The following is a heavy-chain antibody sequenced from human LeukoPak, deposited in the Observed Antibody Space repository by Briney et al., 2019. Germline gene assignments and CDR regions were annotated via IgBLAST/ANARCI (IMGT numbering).Heavy chain of an antibody. D-gene: IGHD6-19*01. Sequence: ASVKVSCKASCYTCTSYGISWVRQPPGQGLEWMGWISAYNGNTNYAQKLQGRVTMTTDTSTSTAYMELRSLRSDATAVYYCATVGYSQWLVDYWGQGTLVTVSS. V-gene: IGHV1-18*01. CDR2: ISAYNGNT. CDR3: ATVGYSQWLVDY. CDR1: CYTCTSYG. J-gene: IGHJ4*02.